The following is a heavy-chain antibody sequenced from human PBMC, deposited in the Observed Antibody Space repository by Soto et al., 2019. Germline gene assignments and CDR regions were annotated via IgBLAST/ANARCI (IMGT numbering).Heavy chain of an antibody. J-gene: IGHJ6*02. CDR1: GGSMSGYY. CDR3: AGNIAAAGRRYYGMDV. D-gene: IGHD6-13*01. Sequence: QVQLQESGPGLVKPSETLSLTCTVSGGSMSGYYWSWIRQSAGKGLEWIGRVYTSETTYYNPSLKSRVTLALDTTKNQFSLNLSSLTAVDTAVYYCAGNIAAAGRRYYGMDVWGQGTTVTVSS. CDR2: VYTSETT. V-gene: IGHV4-4*07.